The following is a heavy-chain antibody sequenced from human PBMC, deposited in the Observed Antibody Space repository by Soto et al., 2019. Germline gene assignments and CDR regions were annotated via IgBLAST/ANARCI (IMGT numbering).Heavy chain of an antibody. Sequence: PGGSLRLSCAASGFTFSSYWMHWVRQAPGKGLVWVSRINSDGSSTSYADSVKGRFTISRDNAKNTLYLQMNSLRAEDTAVYYCARDFITMVRGVIRTPYYYHGMDVWGQGTTVTVSS. CDR1: GFTFSSYW. V-gene: IGHV3-74*01. CDR3: ARDFITMVRGVIRTPYYYHGMDV. J-gene: IGHJ6*02. D-gene: IGHD3-10*01. CDR2: INSDGSST.